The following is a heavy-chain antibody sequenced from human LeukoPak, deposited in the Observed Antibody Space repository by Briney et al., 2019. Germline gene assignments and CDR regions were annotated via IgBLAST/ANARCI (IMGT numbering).Heavy chain of an antibody. CDR3: VRDSGWFHFDY. Sequence: GGSLRLSCVGSGFSFSDYYMNWIRQAPGKGLEWISYISNTGGTIIYADSVRGRFTISRDNAKNSLYLQMNSLRVEDTAVYYCVRDSGWFHFDYWGQGILVTVSP. J-gene: IGHJ4*02. CDR1: GFSFSDYY. D-gene: IGHD6-19*01. CDR2: ISNTGGTI. V-gene: IGHV3-11*01.